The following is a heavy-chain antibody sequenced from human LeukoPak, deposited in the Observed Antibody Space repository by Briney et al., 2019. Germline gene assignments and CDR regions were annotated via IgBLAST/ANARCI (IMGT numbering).Heavy chain of an antibody. CDR3: AKEFYDSSSYLGY. J-gene: IGHJ4*02. CDR1: GFTFSSYG. V-gene: IGHV3-30*18. D-gene: IGHD3-22*01. CDR2: VSADGSVK. Sequence: GGSLRLSCAGSGFTFSSYGMHWVRQAPGKGLEWVAIVSADGSVKFYSDSVKGRFTISRDNSKNSLYLQMNSLRTEDTALYYCAKEFYDSSSYLGYWGQGTLVTVSS.